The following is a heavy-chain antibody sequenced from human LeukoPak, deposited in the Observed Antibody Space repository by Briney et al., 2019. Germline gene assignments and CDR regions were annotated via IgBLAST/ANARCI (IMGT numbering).Heavy chain of an antibody. V-gene: IGHV5-51*01. CDR3: ARHRGSSNYYYYYMDV. Sequence: GESLKISCKGSGYSFTSYWIGWVRQLPGKGLEWMGIIYPGDSDTRYSPSFQGQVTISADKSISTAYLQWSSLMASDTAMYYCARHRGSSNYYYYYMDVWGKGTTVTVSS. CDR1: GYSFTSYW. CDR2: IYPGDSDT. D-gene: IGHD1-26*01. J-gene: IGHJ6*03.